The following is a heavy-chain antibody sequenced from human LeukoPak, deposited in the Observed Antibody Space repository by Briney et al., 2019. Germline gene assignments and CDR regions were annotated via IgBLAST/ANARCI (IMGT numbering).Heavy chain of an antibody. J-gene: IGHJ3*02. V-gene: IGHV1-69*05. CDR3: ARDPAPYDSSPEGAFDI. CDR2: ISPIFGTA. CDR1: GGTFSIYA. Sequence: SVKVFCEASGGTFSIYAISWVQQARGQAVEWMGAISPIFGTANYAKKFQGRVTITTDESTSKAYMELSSLRSEDTAVYYCARDPAPYDSSPEGAFDIWGQGTMVTVSS. D-gene: IGHD3-22*01.